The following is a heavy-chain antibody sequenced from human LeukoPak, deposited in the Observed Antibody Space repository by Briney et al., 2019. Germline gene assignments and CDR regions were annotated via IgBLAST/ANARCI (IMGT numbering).Heavy chain of an antibody. V-gene: IGHV4-34*01. CDR1: GGSFSGYY. Sequence: HSQTLSLTYAVYGGSFSGYYWSWIRHPPGKGLEWIGEINHSGRTNYNPSLTSRVTISVVTSKNQFSLKLSSVTAADTAVYYCARIGYCNSTSCYTTDVWGQGTTVTVSS. CDR3: ARIGYCNSTSCYTTDV. J-gene: IGHJ6*02. D-gene: IGHD2-2*02. CDR2: INHSGRT.